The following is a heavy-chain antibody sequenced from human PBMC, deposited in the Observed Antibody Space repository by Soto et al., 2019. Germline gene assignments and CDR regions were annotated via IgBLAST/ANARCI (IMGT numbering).Heavy chain of an antibody. Sequence: ESGGGVVQPGRSLRLSCAASGFTFSSYGMHWVRQAPGKGLEWVAVIWYDGSNKYYADSVKGRFTISRDNSKNTLYLQMNILRDEDTAVYYCARDAREVLMVYAILLNWGQGTLVTVSS. J-gene: IGHJ4*02. CDR3: ARDAREVLMVYAILLN. CDR2: IWYDGSNK. D-gene: IGHD2-8*01. V-gene: IGHV3-33*01. CDR1: GFTFSSYG.